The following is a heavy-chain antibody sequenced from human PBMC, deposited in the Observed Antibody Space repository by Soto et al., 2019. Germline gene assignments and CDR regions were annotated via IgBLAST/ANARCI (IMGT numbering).Heavy chain of an antibody. D-gene: IGHD4-17*01. CDR3: ARIGGYGDDLLHYYYYYMDV. V-gene: IGHV3-11*01. CDR1: GFTFSDYY. J-gene: IGHJ6*03. CDR2: ISSSGSTI. Sequence: GGSLRLSCAASGFTFSDYYMSWIRQAPGKGLEWVSYISSSGSTIYYADSVKGRFTISRANAKNYLYLQMNSLRAEDTAVYYCARIGGYGDDLLHYYYYYMDVWGKGTTVTVSS.